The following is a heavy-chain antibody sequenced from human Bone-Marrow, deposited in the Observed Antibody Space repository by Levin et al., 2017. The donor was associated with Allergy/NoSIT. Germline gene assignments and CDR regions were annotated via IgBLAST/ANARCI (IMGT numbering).Heavy chain of an antibody. CDR1: GGSFSGYY. CDR2: INHSGST. CDR3: ARGRGIVGATREIDAFDI. V-gene: IGHV4-34*01. J-gene: IGHJ3*02. D-gene: IGHD1-26*01. Sequence: PSETLSLTCAVYGGSFSGYYWSWIRQPPGKGLEWIGEINHSGSTNYNPSLKSRVTISVDTSKNQFSLKLSSVTAADTAVYYCARGRGIVGATREIDAFDIWGQGTMVTVSS.